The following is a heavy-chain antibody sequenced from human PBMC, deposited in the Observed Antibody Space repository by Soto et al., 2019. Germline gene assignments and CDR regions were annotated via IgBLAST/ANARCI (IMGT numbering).Heavy chain of an antibody. Sequence: ASVKVSCKASGYTFTSYDISWVRQAPGQGLEWMGWISTYNGNTNYAQKLQGRVTMTTDKSTTTAYMEVSSLRPEDTAMYYCVKDSPIGSVFSGHADIASWGQGTPVTVSS. CDR2: ISTYNGNT. V-gene: IGHV1-18*01. CDR1: GYTFTSYD. CDR3: VKDSPIGSVFSGHADIAS. D-gene: IGHD5-12*01. J-gene: IGHJ4*02.